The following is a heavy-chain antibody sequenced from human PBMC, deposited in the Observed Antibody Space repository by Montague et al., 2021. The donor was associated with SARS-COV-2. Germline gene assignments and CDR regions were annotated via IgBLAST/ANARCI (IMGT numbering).Heavy chain of an antibody. CDR2: VYYSGST. J-gene: IGHJ6*02. Sequence: SETLSLTCTVSGGSISSSSYYWGWNRQPPAKGLEWIGSVYYSGSTYYNLYIKRRVTISLDTSKNQFSLKLSSVTAADTAVYYCARGGTDHYGMDVWGQGTTVAVS. V-gene: IGHV4-39*07. CDR3: ARGGTDHYGMDV. CDR1: GGSISSSSYY. D-gene: IGHD3-16*01.